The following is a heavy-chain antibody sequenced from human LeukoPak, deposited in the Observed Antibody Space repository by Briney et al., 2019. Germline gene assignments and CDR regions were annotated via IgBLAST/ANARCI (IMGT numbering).Heavy chain of an antibody. D-gene: IGHD3-22*01. V-gene: IGHV3-23*01. CDR2: ISGSGGST. Sequence: TGGSLRLSCAASGFTFSSYGMSWVRQAPGKGLEWVSGISGSGGSTYYADSVKGRFTISRDNSKDTLFLQMSSLRPEDTAVYYCVKRVAGSRGYDYRGQGTLVTVSS. CDR3: VKRVAGSRGYDY. J-gene: IGHJ4*02. CDR1: GFTFSSYG.